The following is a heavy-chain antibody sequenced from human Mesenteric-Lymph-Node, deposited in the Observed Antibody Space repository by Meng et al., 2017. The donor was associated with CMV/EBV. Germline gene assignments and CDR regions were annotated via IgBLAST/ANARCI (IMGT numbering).Heavy chain of an antibody. Sequence: LSLTCAASGFTFSSYAMSWVRQAPGKGLEWVSGISGSGDTTFYADSVKGRFTISRDNSKNMLYLRMDSLRAEDTAVYYCAKEQHGGAGWAFYDGMDVWGQGTTVTVSS. CDR2: ISGSGDTT. D-gene: IGHD4-23*01. CDR1: GFTFSSYA. CDR3: AKEQHGGAGWAFYDGMDV. J-gene: IGHJ6*02. V-gene: IGHV3-23*01.